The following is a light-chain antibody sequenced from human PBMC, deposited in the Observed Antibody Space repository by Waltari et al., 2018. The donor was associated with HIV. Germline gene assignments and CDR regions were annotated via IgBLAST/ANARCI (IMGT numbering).Light chain of an antibody. CDR2: EVS. Sequence: QSALTQPASVSGSPGHSITISCTGTSSDVGGYNYVSWYQHHPGKAPKLMISEVSNRPSGVSNRFSGSKSGNTASLTISGLQAEDEADYYCSSYSSSITLYVVFGGGTKLTVL. J-gene: IGLJ2*01. CDR3: SSYSSSITLYVV. CDR1: SSDVGGYNY. V-gene: IGLV2-14*01.